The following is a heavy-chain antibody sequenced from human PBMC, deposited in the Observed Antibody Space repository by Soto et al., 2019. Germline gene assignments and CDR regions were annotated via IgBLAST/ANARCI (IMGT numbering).Heavy chain of an antibody. CDR1: GFTFSSYA. CDR2: ISYDGSNK. CDR3: AREWYYYDSSGYTYPPAFDY. J-gene: IGHJ4*02. V-gene: IGHV3-30-3*01. Sequence: GGSLRLSCAASGFTFSSYAMHWVRQAPGKGLEWVAVISYDGSNKYYADSVKGRFTISRDNSKNTLYLQMNSLRAEDTAVYYCAREWYYYDSSGYTYPPAFDYWGQGTLVTVS. D-gene: IGHD3-22*01.